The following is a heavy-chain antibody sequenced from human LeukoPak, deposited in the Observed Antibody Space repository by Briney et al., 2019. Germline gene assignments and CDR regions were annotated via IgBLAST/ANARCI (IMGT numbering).Heavy chain of an antibody. V-gene: IGHV1-2*02. D-gene: IGHD2-2*01. CDR2: INPNSGGT. CDR1: GYTFTGYY. J-gene: IGHJ4*02. CDR3: ARVCSSTSCPFDY. Sequence: ASVKVSCKASGYTFTGYYMHWVRQAPGQGLEWMGWINPNSGGTNYAQKFQGRVTITADESTSTAYMELSSLRSEDTAVYYCARVCSSTSCPFDYWGQGTLVTVSS.